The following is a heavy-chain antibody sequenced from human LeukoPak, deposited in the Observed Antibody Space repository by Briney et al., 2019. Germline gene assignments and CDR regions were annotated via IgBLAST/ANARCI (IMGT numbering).Heavy chain of an antibody. J-gene: IGHJ4*02. D-gene: IGHD7-27*01. CDR3: VRTPPNWGFDY. Sequence: ASVTVSFTASGYTFTTHDINWVRQATGQGLEWLGWMSPNSGDTGYAQKFQGRVTMTSDSSISTAYMELSSLRSEDTAIYYCVRTPPNWGFDYWGQGTLVTVSS. CDR1: GYTFTTHD. CDR2: MSPNSGDT. V-gene: IGHV1-8*01.